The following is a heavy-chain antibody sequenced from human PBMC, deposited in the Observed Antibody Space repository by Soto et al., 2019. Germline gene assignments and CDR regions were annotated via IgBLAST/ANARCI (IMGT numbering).Heavy chain of an antibody. V-gene: IGHV1-3*01. CDR2: INAGNGNT. D-gene: IGHD2-8*02. CDR1: GYTFTDYA. CDR3: ARGRHDIVLGPCDY. Sequence: QVQLVQSGAEVKKPGASVKVSCKASGYTFTDYAMHWVRQAPGQRLEWMGWINAGNGNTKYSQTFHGRVAITRDTSASTAYMEVSSLRSEDTAVYYCARGRHDIVLGPCDYWGQVNLVTVSS. J-gene: IGHJ4*02.